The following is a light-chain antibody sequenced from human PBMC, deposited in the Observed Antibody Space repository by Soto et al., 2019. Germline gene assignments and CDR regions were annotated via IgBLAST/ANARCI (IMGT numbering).Light chain of an antibody. Sequence: DIQMTQSPSSLSASVGDRVTVTCRASQGISSYLAWYQQKPGKVPKLLIYAASTLQPGVPSRFSGSGSGTDFTTPNSSLQPEDGATYYCQKYDSAAPLTFGGGTKVEIK. CDR1: QGISSY. CDR2: AAS. V-gene: IGKV1-27*01. CDR3: QKYDSAAPLT. J-gene: IGKJ4*01.